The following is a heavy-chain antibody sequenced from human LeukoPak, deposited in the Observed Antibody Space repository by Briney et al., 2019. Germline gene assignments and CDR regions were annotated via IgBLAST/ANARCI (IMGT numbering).Heavy chain of an antibody. CDR2: IYYSGST. D-gene: IGHD6-19*01. Sequence: SETLSLTCTVSGGSISSSSYYWGWIRQPPGKGLEWIGSIYYSGSTYYNPSLKSRVTISVDTSKNQFSLKLSSVTAADAAVYYCARRRAVAIDYWGQGTLVTVSS. CDR3: ARRRAVAIDY. CDR1: GGSISSSSYY. V-gene: IGHV4-39*01. J-gene: IGHJ4*02.